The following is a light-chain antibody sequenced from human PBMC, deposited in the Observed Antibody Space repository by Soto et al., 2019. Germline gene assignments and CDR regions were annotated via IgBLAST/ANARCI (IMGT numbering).Light chain of an antibody. Sequence: EIVLTQSPATLSVPPGGRATLSCRASQDVMYDLAWYQQKPGQAPRLLVYGASTRATDAPPRFRGSGSGTEFSLTISSLQSEDFATYYCQQYRSWPRTFGQGSRVEIK. CDR1: QDVMYD. CDR3: QQYRSWPRT. V-gene: IGKV3-15*01. J-gene: IGKJ1*01. CDR2: GAS.